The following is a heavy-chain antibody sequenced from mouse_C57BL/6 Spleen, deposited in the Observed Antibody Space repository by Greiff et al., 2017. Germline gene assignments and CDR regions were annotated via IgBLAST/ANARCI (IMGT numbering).Heavy chain of an antibody. CDR1: GFSLTSYG. CDR2: IWGDGST. CDR3: GRTWDDYDGYFDV. J-gene: IGHJ1*03. V-gene: IGHV2-3*01. D-gene: IGHD2-4*01. Sequence: VKLMESGPGLVAPSQSLSITCTVSGFSLTSYGVSWVRQPPGKGLEWVGVIWGDGSTNYHSARISRLSISKDNSKSQVFLKLNSLHTDDTATYYCGRTWDDYDGYFDVWGTGTTVTVSS.